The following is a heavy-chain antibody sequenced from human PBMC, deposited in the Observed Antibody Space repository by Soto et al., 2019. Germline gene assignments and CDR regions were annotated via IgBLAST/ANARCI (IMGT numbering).Heavy chain of an antibody. CDR3: APHVSCSGGSCQYDAFAI. CDR2: ITADGGT. D-gene: IGHD2-15*01. J-gene: IGHJ3*02. Sequence: RGSLGLSFEGSGFTVSRQSMTWIRQAPGKGPEWVSTITADGGTYYADSVKGRFAMSRDTSESTLYLQMNSLGAEDTAAYYCAPHVSCSGGSCQYDAFAIRGQGTMVTVSS. V-gene: IGHV3-23*01. CDR1: GFTVSRQS.